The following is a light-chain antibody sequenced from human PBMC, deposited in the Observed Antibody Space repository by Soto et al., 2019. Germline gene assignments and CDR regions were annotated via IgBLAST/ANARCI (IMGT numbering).Light chain of an antibody. CDR3: MQATQPYT. CDR2: KIS. CDR1: QSLVHSDVNTY. Sequence: DIVMTQTPLSSPVTLGQPASISCRSSQSLVHSDVNTYLSGRQQRPGQPPRRLIYKISYRLSWVTKRFSDSGEGTDFTLKISRVEGEDGGVYYCMQATQPYTFGQGTKLEI. J-gene: IGKJ2*01. V-gene: IGKV2-24*01.